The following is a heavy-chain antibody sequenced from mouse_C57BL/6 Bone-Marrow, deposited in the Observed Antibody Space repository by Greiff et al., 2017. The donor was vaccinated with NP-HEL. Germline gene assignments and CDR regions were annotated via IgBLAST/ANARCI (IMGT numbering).Heavy chain of an antibody. D-gene: IGHD2-3*01. CDR3: ASYDGYWDY. J-gene: IGHJ2*01. CDR1: GYAFSSSW. Sequence: VQLQQSGPELVKPGASVKISCKASGYAFSSSWMNWVKQRPGKGLEWIGRIYPGDGDTNYNGKFKGKATLTADKSSSTAYMQLSSLTSEDSAVYFCASYDGYWDYWGQGTTLTVSS. CDR2: IYPGDGDT. V-gene: IGHV1-82*01.